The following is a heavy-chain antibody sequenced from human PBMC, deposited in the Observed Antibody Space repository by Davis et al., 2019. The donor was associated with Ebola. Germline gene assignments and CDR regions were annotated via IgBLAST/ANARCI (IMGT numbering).Heavy chain of an antibody. D-gene: IGHD3-9*01. J-gene: IGHJ2*01. V-gene: IGHV1-18*01. Sequence: ASVKVSCKASGYTFTKHGITWVRQAPGQGLEWMGWISPYNVNTNDAQKFQGRVTMTTDTSTNTVYMELRSLRSDDTAVYYCARGDYDILIGYWYFDLWGRGTLVTVSS. CDR3: ARGDYDILIGYWYFDL. CDR2: ISPYNVNT. CDR1: GYTFTKHG.